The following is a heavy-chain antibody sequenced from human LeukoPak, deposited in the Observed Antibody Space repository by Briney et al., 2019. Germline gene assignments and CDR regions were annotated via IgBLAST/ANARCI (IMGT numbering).Heavy chain of an antibody. J-gene: IGHJ3*02. CDR2: ISSSSSCT. CDR1: GFTFSDYY. D-gene: IGHD6-19*01. Sequence: PGGSLRLSCAASGFTFSDYYMSWIRQAPGKGLEWVSYISSSSSCTNYADSVKGRFTISRDNAKNSLYLQMNSLRAEDTAVYYCARSAYAPYSSGWYSIWGQGTMVTVSS. CDR3: ARSAYAPYSSGWYSI. V-gene: IGHV3-11*06.